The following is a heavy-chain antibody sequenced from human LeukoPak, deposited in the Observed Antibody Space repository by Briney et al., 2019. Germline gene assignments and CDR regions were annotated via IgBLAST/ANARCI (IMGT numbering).Heavy chain of an antibody. CDR3: ARAAVRGNYYDSSAFDY. CDR1: GGSISSGSYY. CDR2: VYTSGST. Sequence: SETLSLTCTVSGGSISSGSYYWNWIRQSAGKGLEWIGHVYTSGSTNYNPSLKSRVTILVDTSMNQFSLNLRLVTAADTAVYYCARAAVRGNYYDSSAFDYWGLGTLVTVSS. V-gene: IGHV4-61*09. D-gene: IGHD3-22*01. J-gene: IGHJ4*02.